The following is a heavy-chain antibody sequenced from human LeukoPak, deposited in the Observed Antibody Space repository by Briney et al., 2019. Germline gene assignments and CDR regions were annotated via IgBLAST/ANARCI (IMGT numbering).Heavy chain of an antibody. CDR2: ISSTSTYI. V-gene: IGHV3-21*01. D-gene: IGHD2-2*02. Sequence: GGSLRLSCAASGFTFRSYSMNWVRQAPGKGLEWVSAISSTSTYIFYADSVKGRFTISRDNAKDSLYLQMNSLRVEDTAVYYCVRDSYTNTWHFQEKDYWGQGTLVTVSS. CDR1: GFTFRSYS. J-gene: IGHJ4*02. CDR3: VRDSYTNTWHFQEKDY.